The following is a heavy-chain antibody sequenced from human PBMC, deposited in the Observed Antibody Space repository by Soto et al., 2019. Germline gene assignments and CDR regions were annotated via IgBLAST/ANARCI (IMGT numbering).Heavy chain of an antibody. CDR3: ARGSRLYGSGSYYNAYYYYYGMDV. V-gene: IGHV4-34*01. Sequence: QVQLQQWGAGLLKPSETLSLTCAVYGGSFSGYYWSWIRQPPGKGLEWIGEINHSGSTNYNPSLKSRVTISVDTSKTQFSLKLSSVTAADTAVYYCARGSRLYGSGSYYNAYYYYYGMDVWGQGTTVTVSS. D-gene: IGHD3-10*01. J-gene: IGHJ6*02. CDR1: GGSFSGYY. CDR2: INHSGST.